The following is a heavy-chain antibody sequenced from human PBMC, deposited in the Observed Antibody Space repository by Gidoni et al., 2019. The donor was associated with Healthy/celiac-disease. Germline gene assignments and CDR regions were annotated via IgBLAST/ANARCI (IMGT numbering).Heavy chain of an antibody. D-gene: IGHD6-13*01. CDR2: IIPIFGTA. V-gene: IGHV1-69*12. CDR1: GGTFSSYA. J-gene: IGHJ6*02. CDR3: ARDPFIIAAAGTSYYYYGMDV. Sequence: QVQLVQSGAEVKKPGSSVKVSCKASGGTFSSYAISWVRQASGQGLEWMGGIIPIFGTANYAQKFQGRVTITADESTSTAYMELSSLRSEDTAVYYCARDPFIIAAAGTSYYYYGMDVWGQGTTVTVSS.